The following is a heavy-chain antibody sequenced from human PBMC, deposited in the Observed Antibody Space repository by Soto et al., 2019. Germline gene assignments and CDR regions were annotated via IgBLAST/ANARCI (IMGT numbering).Heavy chain of an antibody. J-gene: IGHJ4*02. Sequence: QVQLVQSGAEVKKPGSSVKVSCKASGGTFSSYAISWVRQAPGQGLEWMGGIIPIFGTANYAQKFQGRVTITADESTSTAYMELSSLKSEDTAVYYCAGPKQGGVYSSGYYFDYWGQGTLVTVSS. CDR2: IIPIFGTA. CDR1: GGTFSSYA. V-gene: IGHV1-69*01. D-gene: IGHD3-22*01. CDR3: AGPKQGGVYSSGYYFDY.